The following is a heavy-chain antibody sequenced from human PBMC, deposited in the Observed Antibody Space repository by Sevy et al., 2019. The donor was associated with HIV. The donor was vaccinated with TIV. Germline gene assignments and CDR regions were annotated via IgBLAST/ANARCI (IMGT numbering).Heavy chain of an antibody. CDR3: ARDRGYSSADYYYYYYGMDV. D-gene: IGHD5-18*01. Sequence: GGSLRLSCAASGFTFSSYAMHWVRQPPGKGLEWVAVISYDGSNKYYADSVKGRFTISRDNSKNTLYLQMNSLRAEDTAVYYCARDRGYSSADYYYYYYGMDVWGQGTTVTVSS. J-gene: IGHJ6*02. CDR2: ISYDGSNK. V-gene: IGHV3-30-3*01. CDR1: GFTFSSYA.